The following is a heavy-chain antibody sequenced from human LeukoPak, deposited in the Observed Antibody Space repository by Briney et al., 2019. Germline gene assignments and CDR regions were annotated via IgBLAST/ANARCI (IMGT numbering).Heavy chain of an antibody. Sequence: SGTLSLTCAVYGGSFSDYFWGWIRQPPGKGLEWIGEINHSGRTYYNPSLKSRVTISVDTSKNQFSLNLSSVTAADTAVYYCARDVVVVPAAIHYGMDVWGQGTTVTVSS. CDR3: ARDVVVVPAAIHYGMDV. D-gene: IGHD2-2*01. CDR1: GGSFSDYF. J-gene: IGHJ6*02. V-gene: IGHV4-34*01. CDR2: INHSGRT.